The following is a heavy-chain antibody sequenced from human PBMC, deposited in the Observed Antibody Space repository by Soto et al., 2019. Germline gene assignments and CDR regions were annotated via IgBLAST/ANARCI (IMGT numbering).Heavy chain of an antibody. CDR3: PRLSSSLRAFDY. CDR1: GYTFTSYG. V-gene: IGHV1-18*04. CDR2: ISAYNGNT. Sequence: GASVKVSCKASGYTFTSYGISWVRQAPGQGVEWMGWISAYNGNTNYAQKLLGRVTMTTDTSTSTAYMELRSVRSDDTAVYYCPRLSSSLRAFDYWGQGTLVTVSS. D-gene: IGHD6-6*01. J-gene: IGHJ4*02.